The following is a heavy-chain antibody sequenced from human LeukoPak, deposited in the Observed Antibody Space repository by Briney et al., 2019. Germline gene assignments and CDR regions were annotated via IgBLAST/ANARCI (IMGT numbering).Heavy chain of an antibody. CDR2: IGISSGNT. J-gene: IGHJ4*02. V-gene: IGHV3-48*04. CDR3: ARDWGAYYHFFDY. CDR1: GFPFIDYS. Sequence: PGGSLRLSCTASGFPFIDYSMNWVRQAPGKGLEWISYIGISSGNTKYADSVKGRFTISRDNAKKSLYLQMDSLRAEDAAVYYCARDWGAYYHFFDYWGQGTLVTVSS. D-gene: IGHD3-22*01.